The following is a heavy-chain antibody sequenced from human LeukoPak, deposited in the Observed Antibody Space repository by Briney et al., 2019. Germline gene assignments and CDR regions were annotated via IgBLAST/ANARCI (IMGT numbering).Heavy chain of an antibody. J-gene: IGHJ6*03. V-gene: IGHV4-39*07. CDR3: AREVRSTIFGVVIIDYYYMDV. Sequence: PSETLSLTCTVSGGSIGSSSYYWGWIRQPPGKGLEWIGSIYYSGSTYYNPSLKSRVTISVDTSKNQFSLKLSSVTAADTAVYYCAREVRSTIFGVVIIDYYYMDVWGKGTTVTVSS. D-gene: IGHD3-3*01. CDR1: GGSIGSSSYY. CDR2: IYYSGST.